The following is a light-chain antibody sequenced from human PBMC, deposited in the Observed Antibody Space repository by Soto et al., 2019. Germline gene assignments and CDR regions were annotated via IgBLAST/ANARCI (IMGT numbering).Light chain of an antibody. Sequence: DIQMTQSPSTLSASVGDRVTITCRASQSISSWLAWYQQKPGKAPDFLIYKASSLESGVPSRFSGSGSGTEFTLTISSLQPDDFATYYCQQYYTYSRTFGQGTKVEIK. V-gene: IGKV1-5*03. CDR1: QSISSW. J-gene: IGKJ1*01. CDR2: KAS. CDR3: QQYYTYSRT.